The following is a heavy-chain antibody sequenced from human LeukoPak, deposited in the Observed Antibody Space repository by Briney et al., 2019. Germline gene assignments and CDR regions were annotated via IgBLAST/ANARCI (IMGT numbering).Heavy chain of an antibody. J-gene: IGHJ6*02. CDR3: ARATTVTGPDV. V-gene: IGHV3-30-3*01. CDR2: ISYDGSNK. Sequence: GGSLRLSCAASGFTFSSYAMHWVRQAPGKGLEWVAVISYDGSNKYYADSVEGRFTISRDNSKNTLYLQMNSLRAEDTAVYYCARATTVTGPDVWGQGTTVTVSS. CDR1: GFTFSSYA. D-gene: IGHD4-17*01.